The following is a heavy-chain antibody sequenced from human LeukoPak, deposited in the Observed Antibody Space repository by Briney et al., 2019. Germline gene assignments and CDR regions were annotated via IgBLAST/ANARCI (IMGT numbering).Heavy chain of an antibody. CDR3: ARRLVGAQDAFDI. J-gene: IGHJ3*02. CDR1: GGSISGGSYY. D-gene: IGHD1-26*01. Sequence: SETLSLTCTVSGGSISGGSYYWSWIRQPAGKGLEWIGRIYTSGSTNYNPSLKSRVTISVDTSKNQFSLKLSSVTAADTAVYYCARRLVGAQDAFDIWGQGTMVTASS. CDR2: IYTSGST. V-gene: IGHV4-61*02.